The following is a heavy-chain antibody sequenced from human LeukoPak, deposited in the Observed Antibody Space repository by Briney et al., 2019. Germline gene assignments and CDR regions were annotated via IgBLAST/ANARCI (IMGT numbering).Heavy chain of an antibody. CDR3: ARDWKTNSFDY. CDR2: ISYDGSHK. D-gene: IGHD1-1*01. Sequence: GGSLRLSCAASGFTFSSYGMHWVRQAPGKGLEWVAVISYDGSHKYSADSVKGRFTISRDNSKNTLYLQMNSLRAEDTAVYYCARDWKTNSFDYWGQGTLVTVSS. J-gene: IGHJ4*02. CDR1: GFTFSSYG. V-gene: IGHV3-30*03.